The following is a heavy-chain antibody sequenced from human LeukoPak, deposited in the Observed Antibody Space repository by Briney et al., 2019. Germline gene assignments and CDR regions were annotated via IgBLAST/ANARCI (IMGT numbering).Heavy chain of an antibody. J-gene: IGHJ6*03. D-gene: IGHD3-10*01. V-gene: IGHV4-4*07. CDR3: RKTTMVRGTYYMDV. CDR1: GDSLSSSY. CDR2: IFTGGYT. Sequence: SETLSLTCTVSGDSLSSSYWSWVRQRPGQGLEWIGRIFTGGYTNYNPSLKGRVTISVDTTKKQFSLKLSSVTAADTALYYLRKTTMVRGTYYMDVWGKGTTVTISS.